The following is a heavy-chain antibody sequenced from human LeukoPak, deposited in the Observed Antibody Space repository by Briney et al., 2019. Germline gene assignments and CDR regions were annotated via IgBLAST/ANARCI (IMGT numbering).Heavy chain of an antibody. V-gene: IGHV3-53*01. CDR1: GFTVSSNH. Sequence: GGSLRLSCAASGFTVSSNHMSWVRQAPGKGLEWVSVIYGGGSTSYVDSVRGRFTISRDNSKNTLYLQMNSLRAEDTAVYYYARSRIVGVSGYFDYWGQGTVVTVSS. D-gene: IGHD1-26*01. J-gene: IGHJ4*02. CDR2: IYGGGST. CDR3: ARSRIVGVSGYFDY.